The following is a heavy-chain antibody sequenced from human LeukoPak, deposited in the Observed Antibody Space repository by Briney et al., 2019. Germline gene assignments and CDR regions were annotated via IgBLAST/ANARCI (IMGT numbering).Heavy chain of an antibody. Sequence: ASVKISCKASGYTFSDYYIHWVRQAPGQGLEWMGWITPNSGGTKYAQRFQGRVTMTRDTSISTAYMDLSSLGSDDTAVFYCARKSATRRTSEFDYWGQGTPVTVSS. CDR1: GYTFSDYY. CDR2: ITPNSGGT. J-gene: IGHJ4*02. CDR3: ARKSATRRTSEFDY. D-gene: IGHD2-15*01. V-gene: IGHV1-2*02.